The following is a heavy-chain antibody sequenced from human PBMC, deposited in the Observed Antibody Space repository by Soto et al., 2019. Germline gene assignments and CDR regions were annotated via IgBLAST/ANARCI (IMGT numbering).Heavy chain of an antibody. CDR3: ARIPGYDFWSGFYFRTADYGMDV. V-gene: IGHV4-39*01. J-gene: IGHJ6*02. Sequence: SETLSLTCTVSGGSISSSSYYWGWIRQPPGKGLEWIGSIYYSGSTYYNPSLKSRVTISVDTSKNQFSLKLSSVTAADTAVYYCARIPGYDFWSGFYFRTADYGMDVWGQGTTVTVSS. CDR2: IYYSGST. D-gene: IGHD3-3*01. CDR1: GGSISSSSYY.